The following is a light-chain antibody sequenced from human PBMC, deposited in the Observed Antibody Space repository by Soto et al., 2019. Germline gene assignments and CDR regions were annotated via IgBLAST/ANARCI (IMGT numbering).Light chain of an antibody. CDR2: RAS. V-gene: IGKV1-5*03. Sequence: DIQMTQSPSTLSASVGDRVIITCRASQSISSWLAWYQQKPGKAPNLLIYRASTLKSGIPSRFSGSGSGTEFTLPISSLQPDDFAVYLFQQYDRASWTFGPGTRVAIK. J-gene: IGKJ1*01. CDR1: QSISSW. CDR3: QQYDRASWT.